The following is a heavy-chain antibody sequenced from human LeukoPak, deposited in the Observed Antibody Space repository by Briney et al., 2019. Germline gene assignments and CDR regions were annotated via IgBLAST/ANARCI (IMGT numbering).Heavy chain of an antibody. D-gene: IGHD5-12*01. Sequence: SETLSLTCAAYGGSFSGYYWSWIRQPPGKGLEWIGEINHSGSTNYNPSLKSRVTISVDTSKNQFFLKLSSVTAADTAVYYCASLRWPRLGWFDPWGQGTLVTVSS. CDR2: INHSGST. J-gene: IGHJ5*02. V-gene: IGHV4-34*01. CDR3: ASLRWPRLGWFDP. CDR1: GGSFSGYY.